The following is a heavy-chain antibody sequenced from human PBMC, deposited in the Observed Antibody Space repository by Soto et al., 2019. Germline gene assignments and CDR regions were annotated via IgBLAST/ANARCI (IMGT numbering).Heavy chain of an antibody. J-gene: IGHJ4*02. CDR2: ISYDGSNQ. V-gene: IGHV3-30*18. D-gene: IGHD6-13*01. CDR1: GFPFSSYG. Sequence: QVALVESGGGVVQPGRSLRLSCAASGFPFSSYGMHWVRQAPGKGLEWVAVISYDGSNQYYADSVKGRFTISRDNSKNTLYLEVNSLRPEDTAVYFCAKSRMGSSWYEGDSWGQGTLVTVSS. CDR3: AKSRMGSSWYEGDS.